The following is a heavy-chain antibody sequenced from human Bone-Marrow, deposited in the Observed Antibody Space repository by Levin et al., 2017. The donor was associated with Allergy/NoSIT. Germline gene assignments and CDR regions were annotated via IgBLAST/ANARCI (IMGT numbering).Heavy chain of an antibody. CDR2: ISYDGSNK. CDR3: ARRYYDILSHAFDI. Sequence: GESLKISCAASGFTFSSYAMHWVRQAPGKGLEWVAVISYDGSNKYYADSVKGRFTISRDNSKNTLYLQMNSLRAEDTAVYYCARRYYDILSHAFDIWGQGTMVTVSS. CDR1: GFTFSSYA. D-gene: IGHD3-9*01. V-gene: IGHV3-30-3*01. J-gene: IGHJ3*02.